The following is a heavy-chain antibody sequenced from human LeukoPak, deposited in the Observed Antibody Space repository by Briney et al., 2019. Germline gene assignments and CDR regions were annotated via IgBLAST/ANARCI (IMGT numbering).Heavy chain of an antibody. V-gene: IGHV4-4*07. D-gene: IGHD2-2*02. CDR3: ARDVPAAIKADYYYYYYMDV. CDR2: IYTSGST. CDR1: GGSISSYY. J-gene: IGHJ6*03. Sequence: SETLSLTCTVSGGSISSYYWSWIRQPAGKGLEWIGRIYTSGSTNYNPSLKSRVTMSVDTSKNQFSLKLSSVTAADTAVYYCARDVPAAIKADYYYYYYMDVWGKGTTVTVSS.